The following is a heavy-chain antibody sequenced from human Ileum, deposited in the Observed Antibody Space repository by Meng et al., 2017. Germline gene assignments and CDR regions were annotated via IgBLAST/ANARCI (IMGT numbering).Heavy chain of an antibody. CDR3: GSDPTRVTTSQLPVN. V-gene: IGHV4-34*01. D-gene: IGHD4-17*01. Sequence: VQVQEWGGGVLESAETSSTTCVVSAGSFIGYYWMRCRQAPGKGLEWSGEINHGGSTNYNPSLRSRVTMSVDTSKTQFSLNLRSVTAADTAIYYCGSDPTRVTTSQLPVNWGQGTLVTVSS. CDR1: AGSFIGYY. J-gene: IGHJ4*02. CDR2: INHGGST.